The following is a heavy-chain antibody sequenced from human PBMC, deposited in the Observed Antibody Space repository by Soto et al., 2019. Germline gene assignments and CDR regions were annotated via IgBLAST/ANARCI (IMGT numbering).Heavy chain of an antibody. J-gene: IGHJ5*02. CDR3: ARESLAGTFDP. CDR1: DSSISSYY. V-gene: IGHV4-59*01. Sequence: PSETLSLTCTVSDSSISSYYWSWIRQPPGKGLEWIGYIYYSGSTNYNPSLKSRVTISVDTSKNQFSLKLSSVTAADTAVYYCARESLAGTFDPWGQGTLVTVSS. D-gene: IGHD6-19*01. CDR2: IYYSGST.